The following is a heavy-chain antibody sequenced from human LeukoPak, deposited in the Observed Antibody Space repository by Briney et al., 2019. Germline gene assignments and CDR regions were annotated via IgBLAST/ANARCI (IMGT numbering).Heavy chain of an antibody. Sequence: GGSLRLSCAASGFTFSSYAMNWGRQAPGKGLEWVSSISSSSSYIYYADSVKGRFTISRDNAKNSLYLQVNSLRAEDTAVYYCARSGVVVDALERGVANWFDPWGQGTLVTVSS. CDR3: ARSGVVVDALERGVANWFDP. J-gene: IGHJ5*02. V-gene: IGHV3-21*01. D-gene: IGHD2-15*01. CDR2: ISSSSSYI. CDR1: GFTFSSYA.